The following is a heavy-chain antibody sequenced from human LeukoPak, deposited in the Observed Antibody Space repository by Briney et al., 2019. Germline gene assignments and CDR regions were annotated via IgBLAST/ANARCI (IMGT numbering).Heavy chain of an antibody. V-gene: IGHV4-34*01. Sequence: SETLSLTCAVYGGSFSGYYWSWIRQPPGKGLEWIGEINHSGSTNYNPSLKSRVTISVDTSKNQLSLKLSSVTAADTAVYYCARSLVTGAEFDYWGQGTLVTVSS. CDR2: INHSGST. D-gene: IGHD3-9*01. CDR1: GGSFSGYY. CDR3: ARSLVTGAEFDY. J-gene: IGHJ4*02.